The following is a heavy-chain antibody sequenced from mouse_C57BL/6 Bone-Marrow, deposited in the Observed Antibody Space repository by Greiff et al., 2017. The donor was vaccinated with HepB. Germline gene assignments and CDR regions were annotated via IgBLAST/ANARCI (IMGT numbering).Heavy chain of an antibody. V-gene: IGHV14-4*01. CDR3: TTGRSDY. CDR1: GFNIKDDY. Sequence: VQLQQSGAELVRPGASVKLSCTASGFNIKDDYMHWVKQRPEQGLEWMGWIDPENGDTEYASKFQGKASITADTSSNPAYLQLSSLTSEDTAVYYCTTGRSDYWGQGTTLTVSS. J-gene: IGHJ2*01. CDR2: IDPENGDT.